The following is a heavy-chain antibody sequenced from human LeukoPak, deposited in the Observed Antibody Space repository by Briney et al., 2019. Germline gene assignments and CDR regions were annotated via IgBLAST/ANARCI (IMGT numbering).Heavy chain of an antibody. D-gene: IGHD3-22*01. CDR2: IYTGGST. CDR3: AREERNYYDSSGYYYVSWFDP. J-gene: IGHJ5*02. V-gene: IGHV4-4*07. Sequence: SETLSLTCTVSGGSISSYYWSWIRQPAGKGLEWIGRIYTGGSTNYNPSLKSRVTMSVDTSKNQFSLKLSSVTAADTAVYYCAREERNYYDSSGYYYVSWFDPWGQGTLVTVSS. CDR1: GGSISSYY.